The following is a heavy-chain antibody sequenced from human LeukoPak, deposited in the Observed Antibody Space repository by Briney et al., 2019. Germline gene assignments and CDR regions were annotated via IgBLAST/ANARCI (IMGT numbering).Heavy chain of an antibody. J-gene: IGHJ4*02. CDR3: ARERTWFGELLEGYFDY. CDR2: IKQDGSEK. Sequence: GGSLRLSCAASGFTFSSYWMSWVRQAPGKGLEWVANIKQDGSEKYYVDSVKGRFTISRDNAKNSLYLQMNSLRAEDTAVYYCARERTWFGELLEGYFDYWGQGTLVTVSS. V-gene: IGHV3-7*01. D-gene: IGHD3-10*01. CDR1: GFTFSSYW.